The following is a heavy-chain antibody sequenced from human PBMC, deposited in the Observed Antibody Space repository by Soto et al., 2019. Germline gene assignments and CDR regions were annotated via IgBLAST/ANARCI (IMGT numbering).Heavy chain of an antibody. J-gene: IGHJ4*02. Sequence: QVQLQESGPGLVKPSETLSLTCTVSGGSISSYYWSWIRQPPGKGLEWIGYIYYSGSTNYNPSLKRPVAIAVDTSNNQFSLKLSSVTAADTAVYYCAGQLVGATPPGLDWGQGTLVTVSS. V-gene: IGHV4-59*12. CDR2: IYYSGST. CDR1: GGSISSYY. CDR3: AGQLVGATPPGLD. D-gene: IGHD1-26*01.